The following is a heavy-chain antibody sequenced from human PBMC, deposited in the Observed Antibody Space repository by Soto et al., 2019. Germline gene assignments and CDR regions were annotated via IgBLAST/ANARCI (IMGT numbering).Heavy chain of an antibody. V-gene: IGHV3-11*01. CDR3: ARGRHIVVVTAASPNDY. CDR2: ISPSGSTI. J-gene: IGHJ4*02. Sequence: QVELVESGGGLVKPGGSLRLSCAASGFTFSDFYMSWLRQAPGRGLQWVSNISPSGSTIYYADSVKGRFTISRDNAKNSLYLQMDTLRVEDTAVYFCARGRHIVVVTAASPNDYWGQGTLVTVSS. D-gene: IGHD2-21*02. CDR1: GFTFSDFY.